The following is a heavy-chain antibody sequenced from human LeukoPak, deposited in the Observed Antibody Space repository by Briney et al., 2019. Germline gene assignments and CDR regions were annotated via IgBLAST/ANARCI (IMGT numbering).Heavy chain of an antibody. CDR1: GFTFSSYS. Sequence: GGSLRLSCAASGFTFSSYSMNWVRQAPGKGLEWVSSISSSSSYIYCADSVKGRFTISRDNAKNSVYLQMNSLRAEDTAVYYCARVSGYAFDIGGQGTMVTVSS. V-gene: IGHV3-21*01. CDR2: ISSSSSYI. J-gene: IGHJ3*02. CDR3: ARVSGYAFDI.